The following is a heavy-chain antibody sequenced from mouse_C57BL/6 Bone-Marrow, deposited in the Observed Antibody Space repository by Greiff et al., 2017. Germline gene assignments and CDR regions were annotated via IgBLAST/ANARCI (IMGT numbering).Heavy chain of an antibody. CDR1: GYAFTNYL. J-gene: IGHJ4*01. V-gene: IGHV1-54*01. D-gene: IGHD2-12*01. CDR2: INPGSGGT. CDR3: ARPAYYSYYYAMDY. Sequence: VQLQQSGAELVRPGTSVKVSCKASGYAFTNYLIEWVKQRPGQGLEWIGVINPGSGGTNYNEKFKGKATLTADKSSSTAYMQLSSLTSEDSAVYFCARPAYYSYYYAMDYWGQGTSVTVSS.